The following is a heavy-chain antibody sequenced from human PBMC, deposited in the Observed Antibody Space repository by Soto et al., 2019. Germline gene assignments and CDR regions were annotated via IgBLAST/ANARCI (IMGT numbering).Heavy chain of an antibody. D-gene: IGHD2-8*01. J-gene: IGHJ4*02. CDR2: IDTDGGGT. CDR3: SPVFAL. V-gene: IGHV3-74*01. CDR1: GFTLRSHR. Sequence: EVQLVESGGGLVQPGGSLRVSCAASGFTLRSHRIHWVRQVPGKGLEWVSRIDTDGGGTSYADSVKGRFTISTDNAKNTVNLQMSGLGGVATAVYYCSPVFALWCQGTLVTVSS.